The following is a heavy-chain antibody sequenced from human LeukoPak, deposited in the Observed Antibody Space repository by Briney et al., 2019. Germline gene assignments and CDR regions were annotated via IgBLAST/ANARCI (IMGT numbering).Heavy chain of an antibody. Sequence: PSETLSLTCTVSGGSISSYYWSWIRQPPGKGLEWIGYIYYSGSTNYNPSLKSRVTISVDTSKNQFSLKVSSVTAADTAVYYCAREGGWPFDHWGQGSLVTVSP. CDR3: AREGGWPFDH. D-gene: IGHD6-19*01. CDR1: GGSISSYY. J-gene: IGHJ4*02. V-gene: IGHV4-59*12. CDR2: IYYSGST.